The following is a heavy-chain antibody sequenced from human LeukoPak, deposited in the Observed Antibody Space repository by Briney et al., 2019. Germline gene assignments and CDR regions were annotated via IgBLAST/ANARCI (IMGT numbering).Heavy chain of an antibody. D-gene: IGHD2-2*01. CDR2: ISHSGTT. V-gene: IGHV4-4*02. J-gene: IGHJ4*02. CDR1: GGSMTSTNW. Sequence: SETLSLTCAVSGGSMTSTNWWSWIRQTPGKGLEWIGEISHSGTTNYNPSLKSRVTISVDTSKNQFSLKLSSVTAADTAVYYCARRDPLPAAGLDYWGQGTLVTVSS. CDR3: ARRDPLPAAGLDY.